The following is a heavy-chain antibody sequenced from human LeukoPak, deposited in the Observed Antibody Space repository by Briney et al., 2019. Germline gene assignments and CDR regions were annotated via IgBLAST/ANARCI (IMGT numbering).Heavy chain of an antibody. CDR3: ARQEYSGYDSANWFDP. D-gene: IGHD5-12*01. Sequence: PSQTLSLTCTVSGVSISSGDYYWRWIRQPPGKRLEWIGYIYYSGSTYYNPSLKSRVTISVDTSKNQFSLKLSSVTAADTAVYYCARQEYSGYDSANWFDPWGQGTLVTVSS. CDR2: IYYSGST. J-gene: IGHJ5*02. CDR1: GVSISSGDYY. V-gene: IGHV4-30-4*01.